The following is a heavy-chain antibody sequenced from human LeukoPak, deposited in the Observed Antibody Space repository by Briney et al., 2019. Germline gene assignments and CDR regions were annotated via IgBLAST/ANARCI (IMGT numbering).Heavy chain of an antibody. Sequence: PSGTLSLTCTVSGESIRSSNWWSWVRQPPGKGLEWIGEIYHSGTTNYNPSLKSRVTISLDTSKNQFSLKLSSVTAADTAVYYCARDRGMGDAFDIWGQGTMVTVSS. CDR1: GESIRSSNW. CDR3: ARDRGMGDAFDI. CDR2: IYHSGTT. J-gene: IGHJ3*02. V-gene: IGHV4-4*02. D-gene: IGHD3-16*01.